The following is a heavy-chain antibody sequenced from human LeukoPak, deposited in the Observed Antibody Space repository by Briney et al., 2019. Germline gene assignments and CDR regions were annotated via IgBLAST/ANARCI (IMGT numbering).Heavy chain of an antibody. CDR3: ATAPSYCSSTSCPYGLQFDY. J-gene: IGHJ4*02. CDR2: FDPEDGET. CDR1: GYTLTELS. D-gene: IGHD2-2*01. V-gene: IGHV1-24*01. Sequence: ASVKVPCKVSGYTLTELSMHWVRQAPGKGLEWMGGFDPEDGETIYAQKFQGRVTMTEDTSTDTAYMELSSLRSEDTAVYYCATAPSYCSSTSCPYGLQFDYWGQGTLVTVSS.